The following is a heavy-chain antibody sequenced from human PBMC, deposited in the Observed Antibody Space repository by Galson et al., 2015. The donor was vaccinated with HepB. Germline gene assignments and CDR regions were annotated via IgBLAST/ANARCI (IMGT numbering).Heavy chain of an antibody. Sequence: SLRLSCAASGFTFSKYGMHWVRQAPGKGLEWVAVIWYDGNNKYYGDSVEGRFTISRDNSKNTLYLQMNSLRVEDTAVYYCARSRTLVDYWGQGTLVTVSS. V-gene: IGHV3-33*01. CDR1: GFTFSKYG. CDR2: IWYDGNNK. J-gene: IGHJ4*02. D-gene: IGHD1-14*01. CDR3: ARSRTLVDY.